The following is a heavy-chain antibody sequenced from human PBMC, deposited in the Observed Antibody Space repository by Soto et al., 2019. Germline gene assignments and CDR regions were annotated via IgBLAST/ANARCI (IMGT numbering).Heavy chain of an antibody. J-gene: IGHJ5*02. CDR1: GFTFSSYG. D-gene: IGHD1-26*01. CDR2: IWYDGSNK. Sequence: GGSLRLSCAASGFTFSSYGMRWVRQAPGKGLEWVAVIWYDGSNKYYADSVKGRFTISRDNAKNTLYLQMNSLRAEDTAVYYCARAPSSESGSYSNWFDPWGQGTLVTVSS. V-gene: IGHV3-33*01. CDR3: ARAPSSESGSYSNWFDP.